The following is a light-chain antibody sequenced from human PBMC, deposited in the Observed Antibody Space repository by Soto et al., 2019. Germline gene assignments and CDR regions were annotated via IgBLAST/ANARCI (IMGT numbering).Light chain of an antibody. Sequence: EIVLTQSPATLSLSPGERATPSCRASQSVSSYLAWYQQKPGQAPRLLIYDASNRATGIPARFSGSGSGTDFTLTISSLEPEDFAVYYCQQRSNWPPLTFGGGTKVDIK. J-gene: IGKJ4*01. V-gene: IGKV3-11*01. CDR1: QSVSSY. CDR2: DAS. CDR3: QQRSNWPPLT.